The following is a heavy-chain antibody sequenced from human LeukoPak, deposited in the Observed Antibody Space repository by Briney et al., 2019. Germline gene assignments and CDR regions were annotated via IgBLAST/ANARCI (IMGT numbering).Heavy chain of an antibody. CDR2: IHRSGSV. CDR3: ARDQVVPATAIEF. V-gene: IGHV4-38-2*02. D-gene: IGHD2-2*02. J-gene: IGHJ4*01. CDR1: TYSISSHYY. Sequence: SETLSLTCSVSTYSISSHYYWVWLRQTPEKGLEWLGSIHRSGSVYYNDNPSLESRVAMSMDSSNNQFSLRLTSLTAADTAIYYCARDQVVPATAIEFWGLGTLVTVSS.